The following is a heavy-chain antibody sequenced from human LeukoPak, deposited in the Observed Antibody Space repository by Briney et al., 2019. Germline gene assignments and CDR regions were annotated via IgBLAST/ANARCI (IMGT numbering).Heavy chain of an antibody. CDR3: AAWTDRGYSY. Sequence: PGGSLRLSCTASGFTFSRSWMNWILQAPGKGLEGVANINPDGDGMRFVDSVKGRFTMSRDNAQSSLHLQMNSLRVEDTAFYYCAAWTDRGYSYWGQGVLVTVSS. CDR2: INPDGDGM. J-gene: IGHJ4*02. D-gene: IGHD5-12*01. V-gene: IGHV3-7*01. CDR1: GFTFSRSW.